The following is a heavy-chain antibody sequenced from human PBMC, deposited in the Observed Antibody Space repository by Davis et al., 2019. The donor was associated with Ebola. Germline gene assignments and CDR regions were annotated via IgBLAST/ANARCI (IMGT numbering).Heavy chain of an antibody. CDR3: ARGVTTERWFDP. CDR2: IWYDGSNK. CDR1: GFTFSSYG. V-gene: IGHV3-33*08. D-gene: IGHD4-11*01. J-gene: IGHJ5*02. Sequence: PGGSLRLSCAASGFTFSSYGMHWVRQAPGKGLEWVAVIWYDGSNKYYADSVKGRFTISRDNSKNTLYLQMNSLRAEDTAVYYCARGVTTERWFDPWGQGTLVTVSS.